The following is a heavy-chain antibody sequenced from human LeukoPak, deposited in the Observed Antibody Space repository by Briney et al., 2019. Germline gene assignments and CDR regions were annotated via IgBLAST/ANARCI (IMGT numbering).Heavy chain of an antibody. D-gene: IGHD3-9*01. CDR2: INHSGST. V-gene: IGHV4-34*01. CDR1: GGSFSGYY. CDR3: ARGIKSYDILTGYYPY. Sequence: SETLSLTCAVYGGSFSGYYWSWIRQPPGKGLEWIGEINHSGSTNYNPSLKSRVTISVDTSKNQFSLKLSSVTAADTAVYYCARGIKSYDILTGYYPYWGQGTLVTVSS. J-gene: IGHJ4*02.